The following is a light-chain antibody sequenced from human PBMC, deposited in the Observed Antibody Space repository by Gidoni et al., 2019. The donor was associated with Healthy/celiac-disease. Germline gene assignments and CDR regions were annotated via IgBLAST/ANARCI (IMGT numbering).Light chain of an antibody. CDR3: SSYTSSNTLVV. CDR1: SSDVGGYNY. Sequence: QSALTQPASVSGSPGQSITISCTGTSSDVGGYNYVSWYQQHPGKAPKLIIYEVNNRPSGGSNRFSGSKSGNTASLTISGLQAEDEADYYCSSYTSSNTLVVFGGGTKVTVL. CDR2: EVN. V-gene: IGLV2-14*03. J-gene: IGLJ3*02.